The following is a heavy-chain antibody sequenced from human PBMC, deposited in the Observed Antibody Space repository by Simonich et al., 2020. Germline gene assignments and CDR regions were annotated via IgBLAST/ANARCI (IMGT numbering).Heavy chain of an antibody. CDR2: ISGSGCST. V-gene: IGHV3-23*01. D-gene: IGHD3-22*01. CDR1: GFTFSSYA. J-gene: IGHJ3*02. CDR3: AKDLGERITMIVVVIDAFDI. Sequence: GGGLVQPGGSLRLSCAASGFTFSSYAMSWVRQAPGKGLEWVSAISGSGCSTYYADSVKGRFTISRDNSKNTLYLQINSLRAEDTAVYYCAKDLGERITMIVVVIDAFDIWGQGTMVTVSS.